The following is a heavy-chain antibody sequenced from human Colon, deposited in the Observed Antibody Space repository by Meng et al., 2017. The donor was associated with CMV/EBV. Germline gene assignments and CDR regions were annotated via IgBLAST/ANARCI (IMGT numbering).Heavy chain of an antibody. V-gene: IGHV1-18*01. Sequence: ASVKVSCKASGYSFTTYGITWVWQAPGHGLEWMGWIDPYNGNASYSQKFQGRLALTTDTSTLTAYMELRSLRSDDSALYYCARASTTGRVFGVVSPDKSYFDYWGQGALVTVSS. CDR2: IDPYNGNA. D-gene: IGHD3-3*01. CDR1: GYSFTTYG. J-gene: IGHJ4*02. CDR3: ARASTTGRVFGVVSPDKSYFDY.